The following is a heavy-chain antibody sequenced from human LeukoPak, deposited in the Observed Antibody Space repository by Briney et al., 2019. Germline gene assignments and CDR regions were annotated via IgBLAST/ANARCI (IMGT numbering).Heavy chain of an antibody. CDR3: VNRGGLLLYFIY. V-gene: IGHV3-64D*06. D-gene: IGHD3-22*01. CDR1: GFTFSSSA. CDR2: ISSNGGST. Sequence: GGSLRLSCSASGFTFSSSAMYWVRQAPGEGLEYVSGISSNGGSTYYADSVKGRFTISRDNSKNTLYLQMSSLRAEDTAVYYCVNRGGLLLYFIYWGQGTLVTVSS. J-gene: IGHJ4*02.